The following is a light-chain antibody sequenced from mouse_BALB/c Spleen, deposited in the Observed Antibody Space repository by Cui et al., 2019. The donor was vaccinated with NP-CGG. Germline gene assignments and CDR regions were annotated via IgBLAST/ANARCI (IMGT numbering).Light chain of an antibody. Sequence: HAVVTQESTLTTSPGETVTLTCRTSTGAVTTSNYANWVQEKPDHFFTGLIGGTHNRAPGVPGRFSGSLIGDKAALTITGAQTEDEAIYFCALWYSNHWVFGGGTKLTVL. CDR2: GTH. J-gene: IGLJ1*01. CDR3: ALWYSNHWV. CDR1: TGAVTTSNY. V-gene: IGLV1*01.